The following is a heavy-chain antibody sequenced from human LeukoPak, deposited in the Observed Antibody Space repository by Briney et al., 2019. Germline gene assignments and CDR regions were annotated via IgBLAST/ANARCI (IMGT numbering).Heavy chain of an antibody. Sequence: PGGSLRLSCAASGFTFSDYYLSWIPQAPGKGLECVSYISSSGSTIYCADSVKGRFTISRDNAKNSLYLQMNSLRAEDTAVYYCARAPRGRYSSSWYYFDYWGQGTLVTVSS. CDR2: ISSSGSTI. CDR3: ARAPRGRYSSSWYYFDY. CDR1: GFTFSDYY. J-gene: IGHJ4*02. D-gene: IGHD6-13*01. V-gene: IGHV3-11*01.